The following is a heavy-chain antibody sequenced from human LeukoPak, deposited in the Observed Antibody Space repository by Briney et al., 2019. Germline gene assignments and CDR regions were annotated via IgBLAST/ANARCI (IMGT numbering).Heavy chain of an antibody. CDR1: GYAFTNHY. D-gene: IGHD6-13*01. CDR3: ARGNGSRWPHYHYMDV. CDR2: INHRGDIT. V-gene: IGHV1-46*01. Sequence: ASVKVSCKASGYAFTNHYMHWVRRASGQGPEWMGLINHRGDITTSAQRFQDRITMTRDTSTSTDYMELRSLTSEDTAVYYCARGNGSRWPHYHYMDVWGKGTTVIVSS. J-gene: IGHJ6*03.